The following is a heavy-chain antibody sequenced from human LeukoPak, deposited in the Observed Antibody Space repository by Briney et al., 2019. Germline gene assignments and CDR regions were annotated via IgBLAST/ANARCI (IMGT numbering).Heavy chain of an antibody. CDR3: ARGLGDFWSGYFDY. CDR1: GGSIGSNNYY. Sequence: SETLSLTCTVSGGSIGSNNYYWGWVRQPPGKGLEWIGNVYDIGGTYYNPSLESRVTISVDTSNNHFSLNLNSVTAADTAVYYCARGLGDFWSGYFDYWGQGSLVTVSS. CDR2: VYDIGGT. D-gene: IGHD3-3*01. V-gene: IGHV4-39*07. J-gene: IGHJ4*02.